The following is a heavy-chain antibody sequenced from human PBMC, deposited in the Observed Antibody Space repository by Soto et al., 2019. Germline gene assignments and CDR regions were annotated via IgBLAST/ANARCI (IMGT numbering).Heavy chain of an antibody. CDR2: ISSSGSTI. CDR3: ARDVVVAATRDRHRFDP. D-gene: IGHD2-15*01. J-gene: IGHJ5*02. CDR1: GFTFSDYY. V-gene: IGHV3-11*01. Sequence: QVQLVESGGGLVKPGGSLRLSCAASGFTFSDYYMSWIRQAPGKGLEWVSYISSSGSTIYYADSVKGRFTISRDNAKNSLYLQMNSLRAEDPAVYYCARDVVVAATRDRHRFDPWGQGTLVTVSS.